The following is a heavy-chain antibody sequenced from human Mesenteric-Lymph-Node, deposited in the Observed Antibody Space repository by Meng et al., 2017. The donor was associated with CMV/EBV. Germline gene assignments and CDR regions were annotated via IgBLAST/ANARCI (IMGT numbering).Heavy chain of an antibody. J-gene: IGHJ5*01. CDR2: ISHSGTT. V-gene: IGHV4-39*01. Sequence: GSLRLSCTVSGGSISTSGYYWGWIRQPPGEGLEWIGSISHSGTTYYHPSLKSRVTISVDTSKIQFFLTLTSVTAADTAIYYCARHPSGYYDSWGQGTLVTVSS. D-gene: IGHD3-22*01. CDR3: ARHPSGYYDS. CDR1: GGSISTSGYY.